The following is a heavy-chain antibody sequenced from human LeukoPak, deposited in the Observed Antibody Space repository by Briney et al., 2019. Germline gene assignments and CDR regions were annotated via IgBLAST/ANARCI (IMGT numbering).Heavy chain of an antibody. Sequence: SETLSLTCAVCGGSISSGGYSWSWIRQPPGKGLEWIGYIYHSGSTYYNPSLKSRVTISVDRSKNQFSLKLSSVTAADTAVYYCARSAMVRGVPNWFDPWGQGTLVTVSS. D-gene: IGHD3-10*01. CDR2: IYHSGST. CDR3: ARSAMVRGVPNWFDP. J-gene: IGHJ5*02. CDR1: GGSISSGGYS. V-gene: IGHV4-30-2*01.